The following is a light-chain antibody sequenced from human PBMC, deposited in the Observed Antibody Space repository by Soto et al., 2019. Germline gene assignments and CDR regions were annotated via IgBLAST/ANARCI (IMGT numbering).Light chain of an antibody. J-gene: IGLJ2*01. CDR2: EVT. CDR3: NSYTLSKTVI. CDR1: SSDVGAHDF. V-gene: IGLV2-14*01. Sequence: QSVLTQPASVSGTPGQSITISCSGTSSDVGAHDFVSWYQHHPAKAPKVIIFEVTKRPSGVSDRFSGSKTGNTASLTISGLQAEDEADYYCNSYTLSKTVIFGGGTKLTVL.